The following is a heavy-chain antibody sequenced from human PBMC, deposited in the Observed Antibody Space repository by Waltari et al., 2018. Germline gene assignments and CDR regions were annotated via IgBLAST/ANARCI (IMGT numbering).Heavy chain of an antibody. CDR1: GFTFSRFA. J-gene: IGHJ4*02. CDR3: ATRNYLDS. V-gene: IGHV3-23*01. Sequence: EVQLLESGGGLVHPGGSLRLSCAASGFTFSRFAMNWVRQAPGKGLEWVSIINDRGDITNTADSVKGRFTVSRDNSKNTLFLHIKNLTAEDTAVYYCATRNYLDSWGRGALVTVSS. CDR2: INDRGDIT.